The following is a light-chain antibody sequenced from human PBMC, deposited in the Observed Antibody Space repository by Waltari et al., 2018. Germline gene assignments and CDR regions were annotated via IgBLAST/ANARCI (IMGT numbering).Light chain of an antibody. V-gene: IGLV3-21*01. Sequence: SYVLTQPPSVSVAPGETARITCGGNNIESKSVHWYRQRQGQAPVGVFSYDNDRAAGNPERFSGSNSGNTATLTISRVEAGDEADYYCQVWDANTDPGVFGTGTEVTVL. CDR1: NIESKS. CDR3: QVWDANTDPGV. CDR2: YDN. J-gene: IGLJ1*01.